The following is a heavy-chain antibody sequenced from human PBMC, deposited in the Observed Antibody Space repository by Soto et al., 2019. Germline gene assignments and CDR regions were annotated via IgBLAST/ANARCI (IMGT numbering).Heavy chain of an antibody. CDR3: ARWYYDFWSGYLGSDAFDI. V-gene: IGHV1-18*01. Sequence: GASVKVSWKASGDTFTSYGISWVRQAPGQGLEWMGWISAYNGNTNYAQKLQGRVTMTTDTSTSTAYMELRSLRSDDTAVYYCARWYYDFWSGYLGSDAFDIWGQGTMVTVSS. J-gene: IGHJ3*02. D-gene: IGHD3-3*01. CDR2: ISAYNGNT. CDR1: GDTFTSYG.